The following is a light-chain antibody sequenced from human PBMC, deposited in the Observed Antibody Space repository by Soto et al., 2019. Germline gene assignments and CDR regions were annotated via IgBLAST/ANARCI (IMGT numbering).Light chain of an antibody. Sequence: EIVLTQSPGTLSLSPGERATLSCRASQSVSCSDLPWYQQKPGQAPSLLIYGASSRASGIPHRFSGSRSGTDFTLTVSSLAADDFRGYYGQEYGCSLATYTFGQGTKLDIK. CDR1: QSVSCSD. CDR3: QEYGCSLATYT. J-gene: IGKJ2*01. V-gene: IGKV3-20*01. CDR2: GAS.